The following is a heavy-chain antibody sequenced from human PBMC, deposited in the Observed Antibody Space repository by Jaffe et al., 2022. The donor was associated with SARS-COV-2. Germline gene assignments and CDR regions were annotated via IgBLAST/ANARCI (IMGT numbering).Heavy chain of an antibody. CDR1: GFTFSSYG. Sequence: QVQLVESGGGVVQPGRSLRLSCAASGFTFSSYGMHWVRQAPGKGLEWVAAISFDGSNKYYGDSVKGRFTISRDISKNTLYLQMNSLRPEDTAVYYCAKIRYFDWLWGAFDYWGQGTLVTVSS. V-gene: IGHV3-30*18. CDR3: AKIRYFDWLWGAFDY. CDR2: ISFDGSNK. J-gene: IGHJ4*02. D-gene: IGHD3-9*01.